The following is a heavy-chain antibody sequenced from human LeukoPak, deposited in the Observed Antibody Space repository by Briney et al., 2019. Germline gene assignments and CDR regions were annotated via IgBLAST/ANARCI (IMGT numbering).Heavy chain of an antibody. V-gene: IGHV1-69*13. CDR1: GGTFSSYA. J-gene: IGHJ6*02. CDR2: IIPIFGTA. D-gene: IGHD2-2*01. Sequence: SVKVSCKASGGTFSSYAISWVRQAPGQGLEWMGGIIPIFGTANYAQKFQGRVTITADESTSTAYMELSSLRSEDTAVYYCARDMGYCSSTSCYLYFYGMDVWGQGTTVTVSS. CDR3: ARDMGYCSSTSCYLYFYGMDV.